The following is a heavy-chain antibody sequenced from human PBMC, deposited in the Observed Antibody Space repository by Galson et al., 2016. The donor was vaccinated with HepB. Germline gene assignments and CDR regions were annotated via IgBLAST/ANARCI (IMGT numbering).Heavy chain of an antibody. J-gene: IGHJ3*02. D-gene: IGHD3-16*01. CDR1: GGSVTTGSYF. Sequence: GGSVTTGSYFWGWIRQSPGKGLEWIGSIYYSGDTYYNESLKSRLSISVDTSDNHVSLKMTSVTAADTAIYYCATLTFGAATVYVFDIWGQGTLVTVSS. CDR3: ATLTFGAATVYVFDI. CDR2: IYYSGDT. V-gene: IGHV4-39*02.